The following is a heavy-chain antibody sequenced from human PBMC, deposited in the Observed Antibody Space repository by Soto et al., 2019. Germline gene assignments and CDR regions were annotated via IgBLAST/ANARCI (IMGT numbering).Heavy chain of an antibody. CDR2: IIPIFGTG. Sequence: QVQLEQSGTEVKKPGSSVKVSCKASGGTFSTSTFTWVRQAPGQGLEWMGRIIPIFGTGDYAPKFQGRVLMTADKSTSPFYMALSGLKAEVTALFFCVRDAPIGSVFSGYDAIDSWGQGTLVTVSS. CDR1: GGTFSTST. D-gene: IGHD5-12*01. CDR3: VRDAPIGSVFSGYDAIDS. V-gene: IGHV1-69*08. J-gene: IGHJ4*02.